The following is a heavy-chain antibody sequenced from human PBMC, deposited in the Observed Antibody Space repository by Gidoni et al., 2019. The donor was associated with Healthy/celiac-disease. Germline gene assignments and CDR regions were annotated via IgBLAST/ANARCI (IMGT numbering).Heavy chain of an antibody. J-gene: IGHJ6*02. Sequence: EVQLVESGGGLVQPGGSLRLSCAASGFTFISYWMHWVRQAPGKGLVWVSRINSDGSSTSYADSVKGRFTISRDNAKNTLYLQMNSLRAEDTAVYYCASAVVVVPAVKYYYYYGMDVWGQGTTVTVSS. V-gene: IGHV3-74*01. D-gene: IGHD2-2*01. CDR2: INSDGSST. CDR1: GFTFISYW. CDR3: ASAVVVVPAVKYYYYYGMDV.